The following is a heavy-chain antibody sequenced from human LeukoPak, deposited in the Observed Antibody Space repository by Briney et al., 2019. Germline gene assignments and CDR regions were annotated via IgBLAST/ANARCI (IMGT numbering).Heavy chain of an antibody. Sequence: SETLSLTCTVSGGSISSSSYYWGWIRQPPGKGLEWIGSIYYSGSTYYNPSLKSRVTISVDTSKNQFSLELSSVTAADTAVYYCARDIPNYDFWSGYYTGCFDYWGQGTLVTVSS. CDR1: GGSISSSSYY. J-gene: IGHJ4*02. V-gene: IGHV4-39*07. D-gene: IGHD3-3*01. CDR3: ARDIPNYDFWSGYYTGCFDY. CDR2: IYYSGST.